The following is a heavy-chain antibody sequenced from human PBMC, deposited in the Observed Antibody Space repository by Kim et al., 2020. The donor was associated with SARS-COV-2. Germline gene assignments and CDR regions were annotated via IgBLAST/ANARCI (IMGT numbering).Heavy chain of an antibody. Sequence: GGSLRLSCAASGFTFSSYSMNWVRQAPGKGLEWVSSISSSSSYIYYADSVKGRFTISRDNAKNSLYLQMNSLRAEDTAVYYCARDLYGDYVPFDYWGQGTLVTVSS. J-gene: IGHJ4*02. CDR1: GFTFSSYS. CDR2: ISSSSSYI. V-gene: IGHV3-21*01. CDR3: ARDLYGDYVPFDY. D-gene: IGHD4-17*01.